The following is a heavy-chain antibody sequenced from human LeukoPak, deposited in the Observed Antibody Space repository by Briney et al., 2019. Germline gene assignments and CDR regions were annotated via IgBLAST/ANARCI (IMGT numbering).Heavy chain of an antibody. D-gene: IGHD6-13*01. CDR3: ASIAAAPDYYYYYMDV. Sequence: GGSLRLSCAASGFTFSSYSMNWVRQAPGKGLEWVSSISSSSSYIYYADSVKGRFTISRDNAENSLYLQMNSLRAEDTAVYYCASIAAAPDYYYYYMDVWGKGTTVTVSS. CDR2: ISSSSSYI. CDR1: GFTFSSYS. J-gene: IGHJ6*03. V-gene: IGHV3-21*01.